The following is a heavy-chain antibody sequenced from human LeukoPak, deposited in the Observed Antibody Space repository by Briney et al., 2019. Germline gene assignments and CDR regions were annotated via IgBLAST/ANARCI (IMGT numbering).Heavy chain of an antibody. D-gene: IGHD3-22*01. CDR3: ASSYYDSSGYSIIFDY. CDR1: GGSISSYY. CDR2: IYTSGST. J-gene: IGHJ4*02. Sequence: SETLSLTCTVSGGSISSYYWSWIRQPAGKGLEWIGRIYTSGSTNYNPSLKSRVTMSVDTSKNQFSLKLSSVTAADTAVYYCASSYYDSSGYSIIFDYWGQGTLVTVSS. V-gene: IGHV4-4*07.